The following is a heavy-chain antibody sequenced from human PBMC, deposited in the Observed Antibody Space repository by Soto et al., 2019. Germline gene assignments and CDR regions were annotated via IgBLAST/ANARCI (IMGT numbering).Heavy chain of an antibody. Sequence: ASVKVTCKVSGYTLTELSMHWVRRAPGKGLGWMGGFDPEDAEIIYAQKFQGRVTMTEDTSTDTAYMELSSLRSKDTAVYYCAGITMRVVGAYGMDVWGQATTATVSS. CDR3: AGITMRVVGAYGMDV. CDR1: GYTLTELS. CDR2: FDPEDAEI. V-gene: IGHV1-24*01. D-gene: IGHD3-22*01. J-gene: IGHJ6*02.